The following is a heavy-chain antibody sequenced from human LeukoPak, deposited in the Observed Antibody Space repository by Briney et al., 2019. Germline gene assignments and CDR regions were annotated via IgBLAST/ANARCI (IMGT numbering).Heavy chain of an antibody. J-gene: IGHJ4*02. V-gene: IGHV4-61*02. CDR1: GGSISSGSYY. CDR2: IYTSGST. CDR3: ARAQHIAAAAFDY. Sequence: SQTLSLTCTVSGGSISSGSYYWSWIRQPAGKGLEWIGRIYTSGSTNYNPSIKSRVTISVDTSKNQFSLKLSSVTAADTAVYYCARAQHIAAAAFDYWGQGTLVTVSS. D-gene: IGHD6-13*01.